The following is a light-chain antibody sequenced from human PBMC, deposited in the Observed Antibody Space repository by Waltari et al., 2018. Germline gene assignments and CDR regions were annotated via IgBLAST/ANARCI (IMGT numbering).Light chain of an antibody. Sequence: EIVLTQSPATLSLSPGERATLSCRASQSVSSYLAWYQQKPGQAPRLLIYDASNRATGIAARFSGSGSGTDFTLTISSLEPEEFAVYYCQQRSNWPPGWTFGQGTKVEIK. CDR2: DAS. V-gene: IGKV3-11*01. CDR1: QSVSSY. J-gene: IGKJ1*01. CDR3: QQRSNWPPGWT.